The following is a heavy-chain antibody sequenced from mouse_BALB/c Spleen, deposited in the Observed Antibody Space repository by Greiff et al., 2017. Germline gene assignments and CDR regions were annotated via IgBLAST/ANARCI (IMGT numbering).Heavy chain of an antibody. D-gene: IGHD1-1*01. J-gene: IGHJ3*01. CDR2: INPSTGYT. CDR1: GYTFTSYW. Sequence: VKLMESGAELAKPGASVKMSCKASGYTFTSYWMHWVKQRPGQGLEWIGYINPSTGYTEYNQKFKDKATLTADKSSSTAYMQLSSLTSEDSAVYYCASYYGSRAWFAYWGQGTLVTVSA. CDR3: ASYYGSRAWFAY. V-gene: IGHV1-7*01.